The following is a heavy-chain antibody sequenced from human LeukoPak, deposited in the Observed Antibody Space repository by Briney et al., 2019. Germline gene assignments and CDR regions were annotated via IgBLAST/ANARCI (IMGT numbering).Heavy chain of an antibody. Sequence: PGGSVRLSCTASGFAFSSYAMAWVRQAPGKGLEWLSYISSSSKINYADSVKGRFTISRDNAKNSLYLQMISLRDEDTAVYYCARSANPGVHDFDPWGQGTLVTVSS. V-gene: IGHV3-48*02. J-gene: IGHJ5*02. CDR3: ARSANPGVHDFDP. CDR1: GFAFSSYA. CDR2: ISSSSKI. D-gene: IGHD6-6*01.